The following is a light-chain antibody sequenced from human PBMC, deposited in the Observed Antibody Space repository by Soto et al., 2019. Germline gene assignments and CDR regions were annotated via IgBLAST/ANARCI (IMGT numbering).Light chain of an antibody. Sequence: QSVLTQSSSASASLGSSVKLTCTLSSGHSSYIIAWHQQQPGKAPRYLMKLEGSGSYNKGSGVPDRFSGSSSGADRYLTISNLQFEEEADYYCETWDTNTWVFGAGTKLTVL. CDR2: LEGSGSY. CDR1: SGHSSYI. CDR3: ETWDTNTWV. V-gene: IGLV4-60*02. J-gene: IGLJ3*02.